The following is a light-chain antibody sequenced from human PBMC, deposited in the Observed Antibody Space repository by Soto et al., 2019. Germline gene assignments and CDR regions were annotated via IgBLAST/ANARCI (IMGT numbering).Light chain of an antibody. CDR2: DAS. CDR3: QKYNSVPLT. V-gene: IGKV1-27*01. J-gene: IGKJ4*01. CDR1: QGLSSD. Sequence: DIQMTQSPSSLSASVGDRVTITCRASQGLSSDLAWYQQKPGKVPKLLIYDASTLQCGVPSRFSGSGSGTDFTLTISSLQPEDVAPYYCQKYNSVPLTFGGGTKVDIK.